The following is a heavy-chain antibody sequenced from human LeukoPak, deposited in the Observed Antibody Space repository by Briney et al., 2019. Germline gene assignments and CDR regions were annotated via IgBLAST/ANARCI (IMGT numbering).Heavy chain of an antibody. CDR1: GGSISSYY. V-gene: IGHV4-59*12. J-gene: IGHJ5*02. D-gene: IGHD1-26*01. Sequence: SETLSLTCTVSGGSISSYYWSWIRQPPGKGLEWIGYIYYSGSTNYNPSLKSRVTISVDASKNQFSLKLSSVTAADTAVYYCARERGGILNWFDPWGQGTLVTVSS. CDR2: IYYSGST. CDR3: ARERGGILNWFDP.